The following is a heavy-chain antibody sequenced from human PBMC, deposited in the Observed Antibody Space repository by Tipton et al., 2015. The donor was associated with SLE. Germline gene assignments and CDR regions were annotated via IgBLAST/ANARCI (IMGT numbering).Heavy chain of an antibody. V-gene: IGHV4-34*01. J-gene: IGHJ6*03. CDR1: GGSFSGYY. D-gene: IGHD2-2*01. CDR2: INHSGST. Sequence: TLSLTCAVYGGSFSGYYWSWIRQPPGKGLEWIGEINHSGSTNYNPSLKSRVTISVDTSKSQFSLKLSSVTAADTAVYYCARGQRPVYCSRASCPYYYYYMDVWGKGTTVTVSS. CDR3: ARGQRPVYCSRASCPYYYYYMDV.